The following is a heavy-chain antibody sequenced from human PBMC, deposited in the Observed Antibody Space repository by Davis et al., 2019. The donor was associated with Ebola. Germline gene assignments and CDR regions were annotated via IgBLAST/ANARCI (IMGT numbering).Heavy chain of an antibody. D-gene: IGHD3-10*01. V-gene: IGHV4-34*12. J-gene: IGHJ5*02. CDR2: IIHSGTT. CDR1: GGSFSGYY. CDR3: ARQIGFGELLFRWFDP. Sequence: MPSETLSLTCAVYGGSFSGYYWSWIRQPPGKGLEWIGEIIHSGTTNYSPSLKSRVTISVDTSKNQFSLKLSSVTAADTAVYYCARQIGFGELLFRWFDPWGQGTLVTVSS.